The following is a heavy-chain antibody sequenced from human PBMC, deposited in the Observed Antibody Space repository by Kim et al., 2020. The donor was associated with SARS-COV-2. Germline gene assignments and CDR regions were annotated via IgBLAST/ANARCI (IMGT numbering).Heavy chain of an antibody. D-gene: IGHD3-9*01. CDR2: IKSKTDGGTT. CDR1: GFTFSNAW. V-gene: IGHV3-15*01. CDR3: TTGGDAASDWAFDY. Sequence: GGSLRLSCAASGFTFSNAWMSWVRQAPGKGLEWVGRIKSKTDGGTTDYAAPMKGRFTISRDDSKNTLYLQMNSLKTEDTAVYYCTTGGDAASDWAFDYWGQGTLVTVSS. J-gene: IGHJ4*02.